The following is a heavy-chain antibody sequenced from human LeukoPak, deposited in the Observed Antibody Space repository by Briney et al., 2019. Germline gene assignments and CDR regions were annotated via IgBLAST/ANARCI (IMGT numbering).Heavy chain of an antibody. J-gene: IGHJ4*02. Sequence: PGGSLRLSCAASGFTVSSNYMSWVRQAPGKGLEWVSVIYSGGSTYYADSVKGRFTISRDNSKNTLYLQMNSLRAEDTAVYYCARVGSSSWYVRRTSFSFDYWGQGTLVTVSS. D-gene: IGHD6-13*01. V-gene: IGHV3-53*01. CDR1: GFTVSSNY. CDR3: ARVGSSSWYVRRTSFSFDY. CDR2: IYSGGST.